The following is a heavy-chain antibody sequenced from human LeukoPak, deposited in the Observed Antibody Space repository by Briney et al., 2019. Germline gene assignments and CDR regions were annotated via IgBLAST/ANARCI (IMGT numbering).Heavy chain of an antibody. CDR1: GGSISSYY. CDR3: TRGNGWYAY. J-gene: IGHJ4*02. Sequence: SETLSLTCTVSGGSISSYYWSWNRQPPGKGLEWIGYIFYSGSTTYNPSLKSRVTMSVDTSKNQFSLKLSSVTAADTAVYYCTRGNGWYAYWGQGTLVSVSS. D-gene: IGHD6-19*01. CDR2: IFYSGST. V-gene: IGHV4-59*01.